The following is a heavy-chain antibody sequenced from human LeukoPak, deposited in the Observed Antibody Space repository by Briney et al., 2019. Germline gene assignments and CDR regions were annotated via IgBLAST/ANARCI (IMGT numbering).Heavy chain of an antibody. CDR2: INHSGGT. CDR1: GESFSEYY. V-gene: IGHV4-34*01. D-gene: IGHD5-12*01. J-gene: IGHJ5*02. CDR3: AFEGPVSGYAFDP. Sequence: SESLSLTCAVYGESFSEYYWSWIRQPPGKGLEWIGQINHSGGTNYHPSLKTRVTISLDTSKNQVSLKLRSVTAADTAVYYCAFEGPVSGYAFDPWGQGALVAVSS.